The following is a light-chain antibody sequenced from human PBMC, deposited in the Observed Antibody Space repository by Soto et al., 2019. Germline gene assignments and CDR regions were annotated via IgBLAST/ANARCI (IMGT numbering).Light chain of an antibody. Sequence: QPVLTQSPSASASLGASVKLTCTLSSGHSSYAIAWHQQQPEKGPRYLMKLNSDGSHSKGDGIPDRFSGSSSGAERYLTNSSLQSDDEADYYGQTWGTGIVLFGGGTKLTVL. J-gene: IGLJ3*02. CDR1: SGHSSYA. CDR3: QTWGTGIVL. CDR2: LNSDGSH. V-gene: IGLV4-69*01.